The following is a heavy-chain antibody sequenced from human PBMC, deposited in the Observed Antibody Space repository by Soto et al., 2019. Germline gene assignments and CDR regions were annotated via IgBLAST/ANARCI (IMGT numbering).Heavy chain of an antibody. Sequence: SETLSLTCAVYGGSFSGYYWSWIRQPPGKGLEWIGEINHSGSTNYNPSLKSRVTISVDTSKNQFSLKLSSVTAADTAVYYCARGRAIRFLEWSTYYYYGMDVWGQGTTVTVS. CDR2: INHSGST. CDR3: ARGRAIRFLEWSTYYYYGMDV. V-gene: IGHV4-34*01. J-gene: IGHJ6*02. D-gene: IGHD3-3*01. CDR1: GGSFSGYY.